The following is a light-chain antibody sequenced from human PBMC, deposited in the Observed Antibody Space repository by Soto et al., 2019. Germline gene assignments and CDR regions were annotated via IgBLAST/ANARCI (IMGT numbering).Light chain of an antibody. J-gene: IGLJ3*02. Sequence: QSALTQPSSVSGSPGLSVAISCTGTSSDVGAYHYVSWYQHHPGKAPKLMIYDINKRPSGVPDRFSGSKSGNTASLTISGLQAEDEADYYCCSYAGSYSLMFGGGTKVTVL. CDR3: CSYAGSYSLM. CDR2: DIN. CDR1: SSDVGAYHY. V-gene: IGLV2-11*01.